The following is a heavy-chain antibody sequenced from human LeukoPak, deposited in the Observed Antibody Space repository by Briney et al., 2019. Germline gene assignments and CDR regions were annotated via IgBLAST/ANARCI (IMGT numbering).Heavy chain of an antibody. J-gene: IGHJ4*02. D-gene: IGHD5-18*01. V-gene: IGHV4-39*07. Sequence: KTSETLSLTCTVSGGSISSSSYYWGWIRQPPGKGLEWIGSIYYSGSTNYNPSLKSRVTISVDKSKNQFSLKLSSVTAADTAVYYCARSRGYSYYFDYWGQGTLVTVSS. CDR1: GGSISSSSYY. CDR2: IYYSGST. CDR3: ARSRGYSYYFDY.